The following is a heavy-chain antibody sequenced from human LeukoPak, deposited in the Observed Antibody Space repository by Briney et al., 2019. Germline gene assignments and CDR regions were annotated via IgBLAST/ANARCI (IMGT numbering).Heavy chain of an antibody. V-gene: IGHV3-21*01. D-gene: IGHD6-19*01. CDR2: LSSTGNDI. J-gene: IGHJ4*02. CDR3: VRGRPCGSAADLDI. CDR1: GFTFSTYT. Sequence: GGSLRLSCAASGFTFSTYTMNWVRQAPGKGLEWVSSLSSTGNDIYYADSVKGRFTVSRDNAKNSLYLQMITLNAEDTAVYYCVRGRPCGSAADLDIWGQGTLVTVSS.